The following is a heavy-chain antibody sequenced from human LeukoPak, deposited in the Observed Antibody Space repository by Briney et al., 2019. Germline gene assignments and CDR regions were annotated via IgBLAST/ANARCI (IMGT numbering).Heavy chain of an antibody. D-gene: IGHD2-2*01. CDR2: INHSGST. Sequence: KPSETLSLTCAVYGGSFSGYYWSWIRQPPGKGLEWIGEINHSGSTNYNPSLKSRVTISVDTSKNQFSLKLSSVTAADTAVYYCARGRGYQLLSLQVYYYYGMDVWGQGTTVTVSS. CDR1: GGSFSGYY. CDR3: ARGRGYQLLSLQVYYYYGMDV. J-gene: IGHJ6*02. V-gene: IGHV4-34*01.